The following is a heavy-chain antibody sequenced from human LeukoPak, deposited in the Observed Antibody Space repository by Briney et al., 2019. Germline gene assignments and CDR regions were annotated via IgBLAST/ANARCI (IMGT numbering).Heavy chain of an antibody. CDR2: IYHSGST. CDR1: GYSISSGYY. J-gene: IGHJ4*02. Sequence: SETLSLTCAVSGYSISSGYYGGWIRQPPGKGLEWIGSIYHSGSTYYNPSLKSRVTISVDTSKNQLSLKLSSVTAADTAVYYCARHVGISLVRGLTPYYFDSWGQGTLVIVSS. V-gene: IGHV4-38-2*01. CDR3: ARHVGISLVRGLTPYYFDS. D-gene: IGHD3-10*01.